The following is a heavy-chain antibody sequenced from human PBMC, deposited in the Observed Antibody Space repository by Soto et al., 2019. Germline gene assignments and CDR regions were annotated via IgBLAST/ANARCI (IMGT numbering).Heavy chain of an antibody. CDR1: GGSVSSGSYY. D-gene: IGHD3-3*01. Sequence: QVQLQESGPGLVKPSETLSLTCTVSGGSVSSGSYYWSWIRQPPGKGLEYIGYRYYSGSTNYNPSLKSRGTISVDTPKNQFSLKLTSVTAADTAIYYWARGQAFWTGYYRMPYYFYYGGQGTLVTVSS. CDR2: RYYSGST. V-gene: IGHV4-61*01. CDR3: ARGQAFWTGYYRMPYYFYY. J-gene: IGHJ4*02.